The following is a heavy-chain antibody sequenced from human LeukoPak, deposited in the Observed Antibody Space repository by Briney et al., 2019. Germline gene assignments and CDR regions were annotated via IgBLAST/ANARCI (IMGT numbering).Heavy chain of an antibody. CDR2: ISSSSSYI. CDR3: ARGLSIAARQEIDY. D-gene: IGHD6-6*01. V-gene: IGHV3-21*01. Sequence: KSGGSLGLSCAASGFTFSSYSMNWVRQAPGKGLEWVSSISSSSSYIYYADSVKGRFTISRDNAKNSLYLQMNSLRAEDTAVYYCARGLSIAARQEIDYWGQGTLVTVSS. J-gene: IGHJ4*02. CDR1: GFTFSSYS.